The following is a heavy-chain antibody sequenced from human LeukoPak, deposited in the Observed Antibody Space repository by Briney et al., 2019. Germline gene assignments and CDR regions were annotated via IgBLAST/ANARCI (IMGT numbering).Heavy chain of an antibody. CDR2: IMEDGTER. J-gene: IGHJ6*03. Sequence: PGGSLRLSCAASGSTFSSYCMSWVRQAPGKGLEWVATIMEDGTERYYVDSVKGRFSISRDNAKNSLYLQMNSLRAEDTAVYYCAIFTSGWYQYYYYYYMDVWGKGTTVTVSS. V-gene: IGHV3-7*01. CDR3: AIFTSGWYQYYYYYYMDV. CDR1: GSTFSSYC. D-gene: IGHD6-19*01.